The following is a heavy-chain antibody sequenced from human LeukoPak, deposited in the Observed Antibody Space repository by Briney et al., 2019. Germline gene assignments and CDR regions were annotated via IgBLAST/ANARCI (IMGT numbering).Heavy chain of an antibody. CDR2: ISAYNGNT. CDR3: ARCLHPMTTVVGLMDV. Sequence: ASVKISCKASGYTFTSYGISWVRQAPGQGLEWMGWISAYNGNTNYAQKLQGRVTMTTDTSTSTAYMELRSLRSDDTAVYYCARCLHPMTTVVGLMDVWGKGTTVTVSS. CDR1: GYTFTSYG. D-gene: IGHD4-23*01. J-gene: IGHJ6*04. V-gene: IGHV1-18*01.